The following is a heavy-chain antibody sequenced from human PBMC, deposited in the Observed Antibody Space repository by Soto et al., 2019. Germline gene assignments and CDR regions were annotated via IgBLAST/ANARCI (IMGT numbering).Heavy chain of an antibody. CDR2: INPNSGGT. Sequence: ASLQVSCKASGYTFTGYYIHWVRQAPGQGLEWMGWINPNSGGTNYAQKFQGWVTMTRDTSISTAYMELSRLRSDDTAVYYCARARRFGDYADAFDIWGQGTIVNVSS. V-gene: IGHV1-2*04. J-gene: IGHJ3*02. D-gene: IGHD4-17*01. CDR3: ARARRFGDYADAFDI. CDR1: GYTFTGYY.